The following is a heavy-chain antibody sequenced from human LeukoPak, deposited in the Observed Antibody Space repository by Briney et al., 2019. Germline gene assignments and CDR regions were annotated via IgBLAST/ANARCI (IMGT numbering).Heavy chain of an antibody. CDR3: ARDPTAASGNPRAMDV. CDR1: RYSITSGYN. Sequence: SETLSLTCTVSRYSITSGYNWAWIRQPPGKGLEWIGSIYHTGNTYYDPSLRSRVTISVDTSKNQFSLKLSSVTAADTAVYYCARDPTAASGNPRAMDVRGQGTTVIVSS. V-gene: IGHV4-38-2*02. D-gene: IGHD6-13*01. CDR2: IYHTGNT. J-gene: IGHJ6*02.